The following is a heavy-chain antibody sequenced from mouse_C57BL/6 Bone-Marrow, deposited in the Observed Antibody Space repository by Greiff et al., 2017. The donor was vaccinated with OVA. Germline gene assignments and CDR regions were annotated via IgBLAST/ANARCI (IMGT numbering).Heavy chain of an antibody. CDR2: IYPRSGNT. V-gene: IGHV1-81*01. D-gene: IGHD1-1*01. Sequence: VKVVESGAELVRPGASVKLSCKASGYTFTSYGISWVKQRTGQGLEWIGEIYPRSGNTYYNEKFKGKATLTADKSSSTAYMELRSLTSEDSAVYFCARDGSDYAMDYWGQGTSVTVSS. CDR1: GYTFTSYG. J-gene: IGHJ4*01. CDR3: ARDGSDYAMDY.